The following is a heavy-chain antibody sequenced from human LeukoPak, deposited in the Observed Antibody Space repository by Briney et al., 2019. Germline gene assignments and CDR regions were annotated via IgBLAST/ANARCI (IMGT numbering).Heavy chain of an antibody. CDR1: GFTFSTYW. D-gene: IGHD5-18*01. V-gene: IGHV3-7*01. J-gene: IGHJ4*02. CDR2: IKQDGSEK. Sequence: GGSLRLSCAASGFTFSTYWMNWVRQAPGKGLEWVANIKQDGSEKYYVDSVRGRFTISRDNAKNSLYLQMNSLRAEDTAVYYCAGGFSYGHAYWGQGTLVTVSS. CDR3: AGGFSYGHAY.